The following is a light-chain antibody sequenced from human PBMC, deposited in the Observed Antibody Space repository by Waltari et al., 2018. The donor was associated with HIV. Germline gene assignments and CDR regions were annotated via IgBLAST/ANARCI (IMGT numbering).Light chain of an antibody. CDR1: NSDVGSYNL. CDR3: CSYAGSNTFV. Sequence: QSALTQPASVSGSPGQSITISCTGNNSDVGSYNLVSWYQQHPGKAPQLMIYEGSKRPSGVSNRFSGSKSGNTASLTISGLQAEDEADYYCCSYAGSNTFVFGTGTKVTVL. V-gene: IGLV2-23*03. J-gene: IGLJ1*01. CDR2: EGS.